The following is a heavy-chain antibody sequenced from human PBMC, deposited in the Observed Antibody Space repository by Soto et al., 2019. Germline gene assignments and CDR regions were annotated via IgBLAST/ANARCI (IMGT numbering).Heavy chain of an antibody. CDR2: ISYDGRKK. Sequence: QVQLVESGGGVVQPGRSLRLSGVVSGFTFISYGMHWVRQAPGKGRGGGAVISYDGRKKYYADSVKGRFTISRDNSKNTLYLQMNNLRAEDTAVYYCAKDEVLVEVVARDYYGMDVWGQGTTVTVSS. CDR3: AKDEVLVEVVARDYYGMDV. J-gene: IGHJ6*02. V-gene: IGHV3-30*18. D-gene: IGHD2-15*01. CDR1: GFTFISYG.